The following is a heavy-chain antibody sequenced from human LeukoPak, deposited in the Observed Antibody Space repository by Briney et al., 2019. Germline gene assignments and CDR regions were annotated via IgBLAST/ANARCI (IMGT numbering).Heavy chain of an antibody. CDR3: AKDLVDCSGGSCPPPDAFDI. J-gene: IGHJ3*02. Sequence: GGSLRLSCAASGFTVSSNYMSWVRQAPGKGLEWVSVIYSGGSTYYADSVKGRFTISRDNSKNTLYLQMNSLRAEDTAVYYCAKDLVDCSGGSCPPPDAFDIWGQGTMVTVSS. CDR1: GFTVSSNY. V-gene: IGHV3-53*05. CDR2: IYSGGST. D-gene: IGHD2-15*01.